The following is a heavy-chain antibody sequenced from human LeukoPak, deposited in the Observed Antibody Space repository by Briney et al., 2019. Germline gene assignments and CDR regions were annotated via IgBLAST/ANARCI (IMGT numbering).Heavy chain of an antibody. CDR2: INPSGGST. J-gene: IGHJ3*02. Sequence: GASVKVSCKASGYTFTSYYMHWVRQAPGQGLEWMGIINPSGGSTSYAQKFRGRVTMTRNTSISTAYMELSSLRSEDTAVYYCARSGSRQSHAFDIWGQGTMVTVSS. V-gene: IGHV1-46*01. D-gene: IGHD6-13*01. CDR3: ARSGSRQSHAFDI. CDR1: GYTFTSYY.